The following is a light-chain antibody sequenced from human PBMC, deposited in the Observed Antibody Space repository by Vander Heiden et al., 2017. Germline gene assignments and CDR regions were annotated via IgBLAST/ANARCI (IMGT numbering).Light chain of an antibody. Sequence: EIVMTQSPATLSVSPGERATLSCRASQSVGANLAWYRQKPGQAPRLLIYDASTRATGVPARFGGSGSGTDFSLTISSLQSEDFAVYYCQQYNDWPPYTFGQGTKLDIK. CDR2: DAS. J-gene: IGKJ2*01. CDR3: QQYNDWPPYT. CDR1: QSVGAN. V-gene: IGKV3-15*01.